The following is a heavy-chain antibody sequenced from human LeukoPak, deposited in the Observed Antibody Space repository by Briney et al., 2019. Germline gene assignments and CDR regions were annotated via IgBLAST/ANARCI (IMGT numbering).Heavy chain of an antibody. J-gene: IGHJ4*01. Sequence: PSETLSLTCTVSGGSISSSSYYWGWIRQPPGKGLEWIGSIYYSGNTYYNASLKSQVSISIDTSKNQFSLKLSSVTAADTAVYYCASRKLGNDYWGQGTLVTVSS. CDR1: GGSISSSSYY. D-gene: IGHD7-27*01. CDR2: IYYSGNT. V-gene: IGHV4-39*07. CDR3: ASRKLGNDY.